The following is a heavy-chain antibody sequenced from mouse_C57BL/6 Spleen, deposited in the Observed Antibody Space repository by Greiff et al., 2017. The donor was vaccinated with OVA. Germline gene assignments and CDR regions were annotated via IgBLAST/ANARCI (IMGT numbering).Heavy chain of an antibody. CDR3: ARKEDDYDLYFDD. D-gene: IGHD2-4*01. CDR2: INPYNGGT. J-gene: IGHJ2*01. V-gene: IGHV1-19*01. CDR1: GYTFTDYY. Sequence: EVQLQQSGPVLVKPGASVKMSCKASGYTFTDYYMNWVKQSHGKSLEWIGVINPYNGGTSYNQKFKGKATLTVDKSSSTAYMELNSLTSEDSAVYYCARKEDDYDLYFDDWGQGTTLTVSS.